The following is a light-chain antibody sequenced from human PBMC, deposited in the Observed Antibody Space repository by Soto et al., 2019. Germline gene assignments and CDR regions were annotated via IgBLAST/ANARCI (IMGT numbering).Light chain of an antibody. J-gene: IGKJ1*01. V-gene: IGKV3-15*01. Sequence: EIVMTKSPATLSVSPGDRCTLSCMASESVTSSLAWYQQTPGQPPRLLIYSASTRATDVPARCSGGGSETEFTLTISSLQSEDFAVYFCQQYNIWPLWTVGQGTKVEIK. CDR2: SAS. CDR1: ESVTSS. CDR3: QQYNIWPLWT.